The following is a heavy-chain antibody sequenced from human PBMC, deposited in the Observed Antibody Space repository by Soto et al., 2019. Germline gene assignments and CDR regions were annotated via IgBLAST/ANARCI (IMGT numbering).Heavy chain of an antibody. J-gene: IGHJ4*02. V-gene: IGHV1-69*13. Sequence: SVKVSCKASGGTFSSYAISWLRQAPGQGLEWMGGIIPIFGTANYAQKFQGRVTITADESTSTAYMELSSLRSEDTAVYYCAVGYGGNSGLDYWGQGTLVTVSS. CDR1: GGTFSSYA. D-gene: IGHD2-15*01. CDR2: IIPIFGTA. CDR3: AVGYGGNSGLDY.